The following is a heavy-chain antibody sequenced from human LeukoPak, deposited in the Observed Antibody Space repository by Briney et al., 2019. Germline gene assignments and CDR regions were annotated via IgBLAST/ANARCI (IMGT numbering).Heavy chain of an antibody. V-gene: IGHV3-21*01. CDR1: GFTFSSYS. CDR3: ARGRHWSGYYKAFDY. D-gene: IGHD3-3*01. CDR2: ISSSSSYI. J-gene: IGHJ4*02. Sequence: GGSLRLSCAASGFTFSSYSMNWVRQAPGKGLEWVSSISSSSSYIYYADSVKGRFTISRDNAKNSLYLQMNSLRAEDTAVYYCARGRHWSGYYKAFDYWGQGTLVTVSS.